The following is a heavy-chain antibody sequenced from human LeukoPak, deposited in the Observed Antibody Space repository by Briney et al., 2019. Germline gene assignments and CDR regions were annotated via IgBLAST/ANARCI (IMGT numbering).Heavy chain of an antibody. J-gene: IGHJ4*02. CDR2: ISGSGGST. Sequence: PGGSLRLSCAASGFTFSSYAMHWVRQAPGKGLEWVSAISGSGGSTYYADSVKGRFTISRDNSKNTLYLQMNSLRAEDTAVYYCAKSLYVSSSWYSDYWGQGTLVTVSS. CDR3: AKSLYVSSSWYSDY. V-gene: IGHV3-23*01. CDR1: GFTFSSYA. D-gene: IGHD6-13*01.